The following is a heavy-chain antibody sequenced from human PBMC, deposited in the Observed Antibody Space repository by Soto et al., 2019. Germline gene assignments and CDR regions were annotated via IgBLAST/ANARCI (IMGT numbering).Heavy chain of an antibody. V-gene: IGHV1-2*04. CDR2: INPNSGGT. Sequence: ASVKVSCKASGYTFTGYYMHWVRQAPGQGLEWMGWINPNSGGTNYAQKFQGWVTMTRDTSISTAYMELSRLRSDDTAVYYCARGPPLWDSWRGYNHAFDIWGAGTMVTV. CDR1: GYTFTGYY. J-gene: IGHJ3*02. D-gene: IGHD3-3*01. CDR3: ARGPPLWDSWRGYNHAFDI.